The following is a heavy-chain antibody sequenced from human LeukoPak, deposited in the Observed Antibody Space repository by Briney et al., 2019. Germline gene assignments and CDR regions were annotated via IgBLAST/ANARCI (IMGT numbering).Heavy chain of an antibody. V-gene: IGHV1-2*06. J-gene: IGHJ4*02. D-gene: IGHD4-17*01. CDR3: ARPEYPYGDYEFSY. CDR1: GYTFTGYY. CDR2: INPNSGGT. Sequence: ASVKVSCKASGYTFTGYYMHWVRQAPGQGLEWMGRINPNSGGTNYARKFQGRVTMTRDTSISTAYMELSRLRSDDTAVYYCARPEYPYGDYEFSYWGQGTLVTVSS.